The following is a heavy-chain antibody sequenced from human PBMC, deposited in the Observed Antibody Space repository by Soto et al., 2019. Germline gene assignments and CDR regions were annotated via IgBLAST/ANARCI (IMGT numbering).Heavy chain of an antibody. CDR3: ARQVATVTTGDYMDV. CDR2: IYPGESDT. Sequence: GESLKISCKGSGYSFTSYWIGWVRQMPGKGLEWMGIIYPGESDTRYSPSFQGPVPISADKSIGPAYLQWSSLKASDTAMYYCARQVATVTTGDYMDVWGKGTTVTVSS. J-gene: IGHJ6*03. CDR1: GYSFTSYW. V-gene: IGHV5-51*01. D-gene: IGHD4-4*01.